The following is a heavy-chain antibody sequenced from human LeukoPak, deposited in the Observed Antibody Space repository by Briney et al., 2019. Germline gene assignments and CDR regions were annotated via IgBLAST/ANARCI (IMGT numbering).Heavy chain of an antibody. CDR2: ISSSSSYI. CDR3: ARSSGYDSPLYY. V-gene: IGHV3-21*01. CDR1: GFTFSSYS. D-gene: IGHD5-12*01. Sequence: GGSLRLSCAASGFTFSSYSMNWVRQAPGKGLEWVSSISSSSSYIYYADSVKGRSTISRGNAKNSLYPQMNSLRAEDTAVYYCARSSGYDSPLYYWGQGTLVTVSS. J-gene: IGHJ4*02.